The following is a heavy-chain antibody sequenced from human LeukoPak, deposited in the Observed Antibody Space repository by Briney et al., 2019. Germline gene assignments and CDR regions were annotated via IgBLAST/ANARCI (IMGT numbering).Heavy chain of an antibody. CDR1: GGTFSSYA. J-gene: IGHJ4*02. V-gene: IGHV1-69*13. CDR2: IIPIFGTA. Sequence: GASVKVSCKASGGTFSSYAISWVRQAPGQGLEWMGGIIPIFGTANYAQKFQGRVTITADESTSTAYMELSSLRSEDTAVYYCAKENHGMVGATTLIDYWGQGTLVTVSS. CDR3: AKENHGMVGATTLIDY. D-gene: IGHD1-26*01.